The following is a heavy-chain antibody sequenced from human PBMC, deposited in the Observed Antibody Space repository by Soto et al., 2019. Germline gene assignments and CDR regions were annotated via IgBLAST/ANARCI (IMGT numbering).Heavy chain of an antibody. D-gene: IGHD2-15*01. Sequence: QVQLVQSGAEVKRPGASVKVSCKASGYTFTTYYMHWVRQAPGQGLECLGIINPNGGSTTYAQKFQGRVTMTRDTSTSTVYLELSSLRSEDTAVYYCARAGYCSGGTCFHGNCDYWGQGPLVTVSA. V-gene: IGHV1-46*01. CDR3: ARAGYCSGGTCFHGNCDY. CDR2: INPNGGST. J-gene: IGHJ4*02. CDR1: GYTFTTYY.